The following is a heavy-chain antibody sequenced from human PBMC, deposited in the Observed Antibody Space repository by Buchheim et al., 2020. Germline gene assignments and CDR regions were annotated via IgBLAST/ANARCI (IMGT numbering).Heavy chain of an antibody. J-gene: IGHJ4*02. CDR3: AKVQQQLVRCPYY. V-gene: IGHV3-23*01. D-gene: IGHD6-13*01. CDR1: GFTFSSYA. CDR2: ISGSGGST. Sequence: EVQLLESGGGLVQPGGSLRLSCAASGFTFSSYAMSWVRQAPGKGLEWVSAISGSGGSTYYADSVKGRFTIPIDNSNNPLDLQMNSLRAEDTAVYYCAKVQQQLVRCPYYWGQGTL.